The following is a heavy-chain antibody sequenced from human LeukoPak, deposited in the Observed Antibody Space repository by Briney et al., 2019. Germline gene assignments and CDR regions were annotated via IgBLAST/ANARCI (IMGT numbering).Heavy chain of an antibody. J-gene: IGHJ6*03. V-gene: IGHV3-7*01. CDR3: ARLGGAADYYYYYYMDV. Sequence: GGSLRLSCAASGFTFNIYWRSWVRQAPGKGLEWVANIKQDGGEKYYVDSVKGRFTISRDNAKNSLYLQMSSLRAEDTAVYYCARLGGAADYYYYYYMDVWGKGTTVTVSS. D-gene: IGHD3-16*01. CDR2: IKQDGGEK. CDR1: GFTFNIYW.